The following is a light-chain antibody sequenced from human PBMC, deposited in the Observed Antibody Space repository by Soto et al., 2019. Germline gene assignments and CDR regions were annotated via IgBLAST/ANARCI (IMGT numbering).Light chain of an antibody. V-gene: IGKV3-20*01. CDR1: QSVTSRY. CDR2: GAS. Sequence: EIVLTQSPGTLSLSPGERATLSCKASQSVTSRYSALYQQTPGQAPRLLIYGASSRATGIPARFSGSGSGTDFTLTIGRLEPEDFAVYFCQQYNNSPEYTFGPGTSLEIK. J-gene: IGKJ2*01. CDR3: QQYNNSPEYT.